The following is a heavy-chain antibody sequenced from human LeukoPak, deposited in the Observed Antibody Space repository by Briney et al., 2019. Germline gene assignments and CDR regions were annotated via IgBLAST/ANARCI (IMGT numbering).Heavy chain of an antibody. CDR1: GYTFTGYY. CDR3: ARDSDTNGGGS. D-gene: IGHD2-8*01. CDR2: INPSSGGI. V-gene: IGHV1-2*06. J-gene: IGHJ5*02. Sequence: ASVKVSCKASGYTFTGYYIHWVRQAPGQGLEWMGRINPSSGGINFAQKFQGRVTMTRDTSISTAYVELTGLRSDDTAIYYCARDSDTNGGGSWGQGTLVTVSS.